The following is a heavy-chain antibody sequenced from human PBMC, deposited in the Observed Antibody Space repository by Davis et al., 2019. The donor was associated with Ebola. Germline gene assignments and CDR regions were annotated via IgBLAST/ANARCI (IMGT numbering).Heavy chain of an antibody. CDR2: INHSGST. V-gene: IGHV4-34*01. Sequence: SETLSLTCAVSGGFVSSGGYSWSWIRQPPGKGLEWIGEINHSGSTNYNPSLKSRVTISVDTSKNQFSLKLSSVTAADTAVYYCARGPDWFDPWGQGTLVTVSS. J-gene: IGHJ5*02. CDR1: GGFVSSGGYS. CDR3: ARGPDWFDP.